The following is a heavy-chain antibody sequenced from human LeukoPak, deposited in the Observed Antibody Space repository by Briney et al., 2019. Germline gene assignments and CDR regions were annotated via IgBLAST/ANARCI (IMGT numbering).Heavy chain of an antibody. V-gene: IGHV3-23*01. CDR1: GFTFSSYA. D-gene: IGHD1-26*01. Sequence: GGSLRLSCAASGFTFSSYAMSWVRQAPGKGLEWVSAISGSGGSTYYADSVKGRFSISRDNSKNTLYLQMNSLRAEDTAVYYCARAWSGSYTLGYWGQGTLVTVSS. J-gene: IGHJ4*02. CDR3: ARAWSGSYTLGY. CDR2: ISGSGGST.